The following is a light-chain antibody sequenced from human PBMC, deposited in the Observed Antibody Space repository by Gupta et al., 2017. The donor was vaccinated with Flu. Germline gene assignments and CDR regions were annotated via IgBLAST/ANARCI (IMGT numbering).Light chain of an antibody. V-gene: IGKV3-15*01. Sequence: EIVMTHSPATLSVSPGERATLSCRASQSVSSNLAWYRQKPGQAPRLLIYGASTRATGITARFSGSGSGTEFTLTISSLQSEDFAVYYCQQYNNWPPWTFGQGTKVEIK. CDR2: GAS. J-gene: IGKJ1*01. CDR1: QSVSSN. CDR3: QQYNNWPPWT.